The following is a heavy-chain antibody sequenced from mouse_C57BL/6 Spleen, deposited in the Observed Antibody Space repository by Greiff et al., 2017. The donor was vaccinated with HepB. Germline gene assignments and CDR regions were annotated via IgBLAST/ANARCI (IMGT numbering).Heavy chain of an antibody. J-gene: IGHJ3*01. CDR3: ARTDYYGSSYRPWFAY. CDR2: ISNGGGST. Sequence: EVQVVESGGGLVQPGGSLKLSCAASGFTFSDYYMYWVRQTPEKRLEWVAYISNGGGSTYYPDTVKGRFTISRDNAKNTLYLQMSRLKSEDTAMYYCARTDYYGSSYRPWFAYWGQGTLVTVSA. CDR1: GFTFSDYY. D-gene: IGHD1-1*01. V-gene: IGHV5-12*01.